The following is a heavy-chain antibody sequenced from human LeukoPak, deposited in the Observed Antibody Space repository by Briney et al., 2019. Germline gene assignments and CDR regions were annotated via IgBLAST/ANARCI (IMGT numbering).Heavy chain of an antibody. D-gene: IGHD3-16*02. CDR3: ARGEGVNYRYSGFGYFNAVDY. V-gene: IGHV1-2*02. CDR2: INPDSGVT. Sequence: ASVKVSCKASGYTFTGYYIHWVRQAPGQGLEWMGWINPDSGVTNYAQKFQGRVTMTRDTSISTAYMELSRLRSDDTAVYYCARGEGVNYRYSGFGYFNAVDYWGQGTLVTVSS. J-gene: IGHJ4*02. CDR1: GYTFTGYY.